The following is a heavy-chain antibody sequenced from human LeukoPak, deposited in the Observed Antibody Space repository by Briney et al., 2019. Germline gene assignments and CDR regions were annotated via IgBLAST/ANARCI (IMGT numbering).Heavy chain of an antibody. Sequence: PSETLSLTCTVSGGSISSYYWSWIRQPPGKGLEWIGYIYDSGSTNYNPSLKSRVTISVDTSKNQFSLKLSSVTAADTAVYYCARDSGDGYHKKGIDYWGQGTLVTVSS. CDR2: IYDSGST. J-gene: IGHJ4*02. CDR3: ARDSGDGYHKKGIDY. CDR1: GGSISSYY. V-gene: IGHV4-59*12. D-gene: IGHD5-24*01.